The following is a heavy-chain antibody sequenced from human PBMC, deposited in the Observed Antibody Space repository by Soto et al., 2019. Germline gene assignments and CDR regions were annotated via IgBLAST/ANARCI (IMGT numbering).Heavy chain of an antibody. D-gene: IGHD6-19*01. CDR1: GFTFSSYG. J-gene: IGHJ4*02. CDR3: AKERGSSGWYVGFDY. V-gene: IGHV3-30*18. CDR2: ISYDGSNK. Sequence: GGSLRLSCAASGFTFSSYGMHWVRQAPGKGLEWVAVISYDGSNKYYVDSVKGRFTISRDNSKNTLYLQMNSLRAEDTAVYYCAKERGSSGWYVGFDYWGQGTLVTVSS.